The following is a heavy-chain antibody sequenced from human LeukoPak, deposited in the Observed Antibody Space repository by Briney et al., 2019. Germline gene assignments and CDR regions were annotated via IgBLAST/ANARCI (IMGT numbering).Heavy chain of an antibody. V-gene: IGHV1-46*01. CDR3: ARDPYSYYYGMDV. Sequence: VASVKVSCKASGYTFTSYYMHWVRQAPGQGLEWMGIINPSGGSTGYAQKFQGRVTMTRDTSTSTVYMELSSLRSEDTAVYYCARDPYSYYYGMDVWGQGTTVTVSS. CDR1: GYTFTSYY. J-gene: IGHJ6*02. CDR2: INPSGGST.